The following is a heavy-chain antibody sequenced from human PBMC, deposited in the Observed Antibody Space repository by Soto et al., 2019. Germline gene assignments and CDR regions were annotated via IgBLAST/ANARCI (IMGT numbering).Heavy chain of an antibody. D-gene: IGHD3-10*01. J-gene: IGHJ3*02. CDR2: IYPGDSDT. V-gene: IGHV5-51*01. CDR1: GYSFTSYW. Sequence: GGSLRLSCKGSGYSFTSYWIGWVRQMPGKGLEWMGIIYPGDSDTRYSPSFQGQVTISADKSISTAYLQWSSLKASDTAMYYCARLGYYGSGSYYDAFDIWGQGTMVTVSS. CDR3: ARLGYYGSGSYYDAFDI.